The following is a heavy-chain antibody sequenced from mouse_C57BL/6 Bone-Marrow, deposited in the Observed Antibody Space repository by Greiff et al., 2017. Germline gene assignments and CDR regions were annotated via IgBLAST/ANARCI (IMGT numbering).Heavy chain of an antibody. V-gene: IGHV7-3*01. CDR3: ARYRCWSLSFYFDV. Sequence: EVKLVESGGGLVQPGGSLSLSCAASGFTFPDYYMSWVRQPPGKALEWLGFLSNKANGYTTNYSASVKGRFTISRDNSQSILYLQMNALRAEDSATYDCARYRCWSLSFYFDVWGQGTTLTVSS. CDR2: LSNKANGYTT. CDR1: GFTFPDYY. J-gene: IGHJ2*01.